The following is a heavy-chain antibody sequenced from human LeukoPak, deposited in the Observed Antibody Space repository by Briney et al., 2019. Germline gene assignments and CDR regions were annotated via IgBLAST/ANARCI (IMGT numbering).Heavy chain of an antibody. CDR1: GFTFSSYS. CDR3: ARDSIAAALWDVALDY. D-gene: IGHD6-13*01. CDR2: ISSTNSTT. Sequence: PGGSLRLSCAASGFTFSSYSMNWIRQAPGKGLEWVSHISSTNSTTQYADSVKGRFTISRDNAKNSLYLQMNSLRAEDTAVYYCARDSIAAALWDVALDYWGQGTLVTVSS. V-gene: IGHV3-48*01. J-gene: IGHJ4*02.